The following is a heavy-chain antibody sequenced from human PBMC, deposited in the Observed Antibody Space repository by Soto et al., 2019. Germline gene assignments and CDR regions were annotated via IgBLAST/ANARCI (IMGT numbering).Heavy chain of an antibody. Sequence: GGSLRLSCAASGFTFDDYAMHWVRQAPGKGLEWVSGISWNSGSIGYADSVKGRFTISRDNAKNSLYLQMNSLRAEDTALYYCAKVRVGYNWNYGDPFDYWGQGTLVTVSS. CDR3: AKVRVGYNWNYGDPFDY. CDR1: GFTFDDYA. J-gene: IGHJ4*02. D-gene: IGHD1-7*01. CDR2: ISWNSGSI. V-gene: IGHV3-9*01.